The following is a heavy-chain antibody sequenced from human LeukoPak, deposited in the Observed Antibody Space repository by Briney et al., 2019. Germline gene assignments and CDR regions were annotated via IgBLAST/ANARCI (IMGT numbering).Heavy chain of an antibody. J-gene: IGHJ5*02. D-gene: IGHD6-13*01. CDR1: GGSISSGGYY. V-gene: IGHV4-30-2*01. CDR3: ARVLYGAAGPTRFDP. CDR2: IYHSGST. Sequence: PSETLSLTCTVSGGSISSGGYYWSWIRQPPGKGLEWIGYIYHSGSTYYNPSLKSRVTISVDRSKNQFSLKLSSVTAADTAVYYCARVLYGAAGPTRFDPWGQGTLVTVSS.